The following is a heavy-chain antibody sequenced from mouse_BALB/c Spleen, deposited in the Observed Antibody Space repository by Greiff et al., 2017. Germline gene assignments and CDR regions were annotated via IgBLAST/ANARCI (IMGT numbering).Heavy chain of an antibody. V-gene: IGHV3-6*02. CDR3: ARNGYDGDY. Sequence: EVQLQQSGPGLVKPSQSLSLTCSVTGYSITSGYYWNWIRQFPGNKLEWMGYISYDGSNNYNPSLKNRISITRDTSKNQFFLKLNSVTTEDTATYYCARNGYDGDYWGQGTSVTVSS. J-gene: IGHJ4*01. CDR1: GYSITSGYY. D-gene: IGHD2-2*01. CDR2: ISYDGSN.